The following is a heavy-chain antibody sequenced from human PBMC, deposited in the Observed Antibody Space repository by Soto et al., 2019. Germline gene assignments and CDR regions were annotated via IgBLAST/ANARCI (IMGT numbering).Heavy chain of an antibody. CDR1: GDSVTSNY. CDR2: MHYTGFS. J-gene: IGHJ4*02. V-gene: IGHV4-59*02. CDR3: GSADGRDLYSF. Sequence: SENLSLSCSFSGDSVTSNYLTWIRQSPEKGLEWIGYMHYTGFSHYNPSLKSRLTISVDRSKNQFTLQLTSVTVADTAVYYCGSADGRDLYSFWARGTQVTGSS. D-gene: IGHD2-2*02.